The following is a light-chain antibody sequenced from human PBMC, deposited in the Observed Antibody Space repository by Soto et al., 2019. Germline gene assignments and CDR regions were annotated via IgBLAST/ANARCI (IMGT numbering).Light chain of an antibody. Sequence: DIQMTQSPSTLSASIGDRLTITCRASQSISAWLAWYQQKPGKAPKLLIYKASTLESGVPSRFSGSGSGTEFTLTISSLQPDDFATYYCQQYNNDASWTFGQGTRVQIK. CDR1: QSISAW. J-gene: IGKJ1*01. CDR2: KAS. V-gene: IGKV1-5*03. CDR3: QQYNNDASWT.